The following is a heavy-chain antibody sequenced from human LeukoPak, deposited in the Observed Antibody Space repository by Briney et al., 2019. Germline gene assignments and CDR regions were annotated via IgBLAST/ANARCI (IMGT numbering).Heavy chain of an antibody. V-gene: IGHV1-24*01. CDR1: GYTLTELS. CDR2: FDPEDGET. Sequence: GASVKVSCKVSGYTLTELSMHWVRQAPGRGLEWMGGFDPEDGETIHAQKFQGRVTMTEDTSTDTAYMELSSLRSEDTAVYYCATDLIWFGESSSAFDIWGQGTMVTVSS. J-gene: IGHJ3*02. D-gene: IGHD3-10*01. CDR3: ATDLIWFGESSSAFDI.